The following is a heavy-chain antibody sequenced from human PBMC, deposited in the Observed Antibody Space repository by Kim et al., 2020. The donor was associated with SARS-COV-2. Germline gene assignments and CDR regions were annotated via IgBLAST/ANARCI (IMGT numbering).Heavy chain of an antibody. CDR1: GFTFSSYW. CDR2: IKQDGSEK. CDR3: ARGCYYDSSGYYIPYYYYYGMDV. D-gene: IGHD3-22*01. Sequence: GGSLRLSCAASGFTFSSYWMSWVRQAPGKGLEWVANIKQDGSEKYYVDSVKGRFTISRDNAKNSLYLQMNSLRAEDTAVYYCARGCYYDSSGYYIPYYYYYGMDVWGQGTTVTVSS. J-gene: IGHJ6*02. V-gene: IGHV3-7*01.